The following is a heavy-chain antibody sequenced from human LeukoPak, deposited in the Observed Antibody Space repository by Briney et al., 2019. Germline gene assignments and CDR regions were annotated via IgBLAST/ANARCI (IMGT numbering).Heavy chain of an antibody. CDR3: AKGGEVSSWYKRLKLYFDS. CDR1: GSTFSSYG. V-gene: IGHV3-30*02. CDR2: IRYDGSNK. J-gene: IGHJ4*02. Sequence: GGSLRLSCAASGSTFSSYGMHWVRQAPGKGLEWVAFIRYDGSNKYYVDSVKGRFTISRDNSKNTLYLQMNSLRAEDTAVYYCAKGGEVSSWYKRLKLYFDSWGRGTLVTVSS. D-gene: IGHD6-13*01.